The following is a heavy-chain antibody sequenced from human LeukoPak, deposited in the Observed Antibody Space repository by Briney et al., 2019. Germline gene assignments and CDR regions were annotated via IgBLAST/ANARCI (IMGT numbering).Heavy chain of an antibody. CDR2: MNPNSGNT. J-gene: IGHJ5*02. V-gene: IGHV1-8*01. CDR3: ARGGTRYGSGSYQFHA. CDR1: GYIFTSYD. D-gene: IGHD3-10*01. Sequence: ASVKVSCKASGYIFTSYDINWVRQATGQGLEWMGWMNPNSGNTGYAQKFQGRVTMTRNTSISTAYMELSSLRSEATAVYYGARGGTRYGSGSYQFHAWGQGTLVTVSS.